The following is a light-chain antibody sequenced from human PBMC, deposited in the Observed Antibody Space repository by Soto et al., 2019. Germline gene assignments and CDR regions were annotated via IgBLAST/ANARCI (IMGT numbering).Light chain of an antibody. CDR1: SSTVGGFNV. CDR3: CSYVGATTYV. CDR2: EGI. J-gene: IGLJ1*01. Sequence: QSALPQPASVSGSPGQSITISCTGTSSTVGGFNVVSWYQQHPGKAPKVIIYEGIKRPSGVSNRFSGSNSGSTASLTISGLQAEDEADYYCCSYVGATTYVFGTGTKVTVL. V-gene: IGLV2-23*01.